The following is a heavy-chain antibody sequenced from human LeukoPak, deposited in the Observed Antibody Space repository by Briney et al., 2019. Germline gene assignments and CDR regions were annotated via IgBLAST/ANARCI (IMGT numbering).Heavy chain of an antibody. CDR1: GFTFSSYW. CDR2: INSDGSST. V-gene: IGHV3-74*01. CDR3: ASSDWDPLFDY. D-gene: IGHD2-21*01. J-gene: IGHJ4*02. Sequence: LGGSLRLSCAASGFTFSSYWMHWVRQAPGKGLVWVSRINSDGSSTSYADSVKGRFTISRDNAKNTLYLQMNSLRAEDTAVYYCASSDWDPLFDYWGQGTLVTVYS.